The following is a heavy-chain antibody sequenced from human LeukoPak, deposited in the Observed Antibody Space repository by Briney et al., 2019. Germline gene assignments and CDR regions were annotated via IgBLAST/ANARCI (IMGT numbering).Heavy chain of an antibody. J-gene: IGHJ4*02. CDR3: ARGYYGSVREYYFDY. CDR1: GFTFSSYV. D-gene: IGHD3-10*01. Sequence: GRSLRLSCAASGFTFSSYVMHWVRQAPGEGLEWVAVISFDGSNKYYGDSLKGRFTISRDNAKNSLYLQMNSLRAEDTAVYYCARGYYGSVREYYFDYWGQGTLVTVSS. CDR2: ISFDGSNK. V-gene: IGHV3-30-3*01.